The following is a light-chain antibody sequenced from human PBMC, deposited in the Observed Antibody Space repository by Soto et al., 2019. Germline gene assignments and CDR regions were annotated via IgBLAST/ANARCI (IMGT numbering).Light chain of an antibody. Sequence: EIVMTQSPATLSLSPGERATLSCRASQSVSSNLAWYQQQPGQAPRLLIYGASTRATGIPASFSGSGSGTEFTLTISSLQSEVFAVYYCQQYNHWPWTFGQGTKVEIK. CDR2: GAS. V-gene: IGKV3-15*01. CDR1: QSVSSN. J-gene: IGKJ1*01. CDR3: QQYNHWPWT.